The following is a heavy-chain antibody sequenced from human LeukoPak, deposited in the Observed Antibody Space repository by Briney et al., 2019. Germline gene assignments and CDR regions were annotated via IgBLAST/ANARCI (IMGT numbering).Heavy chain of an antibody. V-gene: IGHV1-2*02. CDR2: INPNSGGT. J-gene: IGHJ4*02. CDR3: ARGISYCSSTSCYGPTDY. Sequence: ASVKVSCKASGYTFTGYYMHWVRQAPGQGLEWMGWINPNSGGTNYAQKFQGRVTMTRDTSISTAYMELSRLRSDDTAVYYCARGISYCSSTSCYGPTDYWGLGTLVTVSS. D-gene: IGHD2-2*01. CDR1: GYTFTGYY.